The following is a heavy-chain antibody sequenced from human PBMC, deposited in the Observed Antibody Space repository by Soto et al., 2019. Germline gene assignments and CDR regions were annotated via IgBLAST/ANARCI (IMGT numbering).Heavy chain of an antibody. CDR2: IKSKTDGGAI. CDR3: TTPGLYTSSYYKAFHI. CDR1: GFTFSNAW. Sequence: EVQLVESGGGLVKPGGSLRLSCAASGFTFSNAWMTWVRQAPGKGLEWVGRIKSKTDGGAIDYAAPLKGRFTMSRDDSKNTLCLQMNSLKTEDTAMYYCTTPGLYTSSYYKAFHIWGQGTMVTISS. J-gene: IGHJ3*02. V-gene: IGHV3-15*01. D-gene: IGHD6-13*01.